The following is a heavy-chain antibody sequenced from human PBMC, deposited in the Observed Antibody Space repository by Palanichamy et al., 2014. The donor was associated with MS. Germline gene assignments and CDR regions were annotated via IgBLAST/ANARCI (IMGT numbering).Heavy chain of an antibody. J-gene: IGHJ6*02. V-gene: IGHV3-48*01. CDR3: ARDRRENLWSSGYHYRMDV. CDR2: ISSGSTTV. D-gene: IGHD3-10*01. CDR1: EFTISNYS. Sequence: EVQLVESGGGLVQPGGSLRLSCAASEFTISNYSMNWVRQAPGKGLEWVSYISSGSTTVYYTDSVKGRFTISRDNAKNSLYLLMNSLRAEDTAVYYCARDRRENLWSSGYHYRMDVWGRGTTVTVS.